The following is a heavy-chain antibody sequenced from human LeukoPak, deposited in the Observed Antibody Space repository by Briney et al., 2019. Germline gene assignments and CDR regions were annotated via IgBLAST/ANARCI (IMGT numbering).Heavy chain of an antibody. CDR3: AKDIEGDGY. CDR2: ISYDGSNK. Sequence: GGSLRLSCAASGFTFSSYGMHWVRRAPGKGLEWVAVISYDGSNKYYADSVKGRFTISRDNSKNTLYLQMNSLRAEDTAVYYCAKDIEGDGYWGQGTLVTVSS. CDR1: GFTFSSYG. V-gene: IGHV3-30*18. J-gene: IGHJ4*02. D-gene: IGHD1-26*01.